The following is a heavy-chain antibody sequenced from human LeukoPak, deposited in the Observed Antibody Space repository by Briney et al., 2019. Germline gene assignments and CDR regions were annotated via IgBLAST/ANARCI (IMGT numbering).Heavy chain of an antibody. J-gene: IGHJ3*02. D-gene: IGHD6-19*01. CDR1: GFTFSDYY. Sequence: PGGSLRLSCAASGFTFSDYYMSWIRQAPRQGVEACSYISSGGGNLYYADSVKGRFTISRDNGKNSLYLQLNRLRAEDTAVYYCARDAIAVAGTAGDAFDIWGQGTMVTVSS. CDR3: ARDAIAVAGTAGDAFDI. V-gene: IGHV3-11*04. CDR2: ISSGGGNL.